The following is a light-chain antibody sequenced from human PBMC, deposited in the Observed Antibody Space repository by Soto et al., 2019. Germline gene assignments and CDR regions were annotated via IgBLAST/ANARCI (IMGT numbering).Light chain of an antibody. CDR1: QSFSISY. J-gene: IGKJ5*01. CDR2: YSF. Sequence: EIVLTQSPATLSLSPGEKDTLYCGAIQSFSISYLAWYQQKPCLAPRLLIYYSFSRATGISDSFSGSGSGTDFTLTISRLEPEDFAVYYCQQYGSSPITFGQGTRLEIK. V-gene: IGKV3D-20*01. CDR3: QQYGSSPIT.